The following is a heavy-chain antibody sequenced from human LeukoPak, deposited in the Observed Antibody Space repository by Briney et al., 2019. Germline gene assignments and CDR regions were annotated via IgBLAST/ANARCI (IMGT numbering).Heavy chain of an antibody. D-gene: IGHD2-21*01. Sequence: GGSLRLSCAASGFTFSSYWMHWVRQAPGKGLVWVSRITTDGTSTTYADSVKGRFTISRDNAKNTLYLQMNSLRAEDTAVYYCTRDHSCGSDYWGQGTLVTVAS. CDR1: GFTFSSYW. J-gene: IGHJ4*02. CDR2: ITTDGTST. V-gene: IGHV3-74*01. CDR3: TRDHSCGSDY.